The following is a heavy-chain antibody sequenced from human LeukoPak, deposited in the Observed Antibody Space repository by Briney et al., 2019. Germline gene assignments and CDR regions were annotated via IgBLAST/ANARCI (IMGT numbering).Heavy chain of an antibody. CDR3: ARDSPLAMYADY. V-gene: IGHV4-4*07. CDR2: IYTSGST. J-gene: IGHJ4*02. Sequence: SETLSLTCTVSGGSISSYYWSWIRQPAGKGLEWIGRIYTSGSTNYNPSLKGRVTMSVDTSKNQFSLKLSSVTAADTAVYYCARDSPLAMYADYWGQGTLVTVSS. D-gene: IGHD5-18*01. CDR1: GGSISSYY.